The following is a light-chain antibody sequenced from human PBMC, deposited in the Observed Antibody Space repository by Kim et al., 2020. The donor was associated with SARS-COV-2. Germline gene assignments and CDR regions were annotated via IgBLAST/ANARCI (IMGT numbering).Light chain of an antibody. CDR3: QAWDSSTFYV. Sequence: VSPGQTSRLTCPGDKLRDRYTSWYQQKPGQSPVLVIYDDTKRPSGIPERFSGSNSGNTATLTISGTQAMDEADYYCQAWDSSTFYVFGTGTKVTVL. J-gene: IGLJ1*01. CDR1: KLRDRY. V-gene: IGLV3-1*01. CDR2: DDT.